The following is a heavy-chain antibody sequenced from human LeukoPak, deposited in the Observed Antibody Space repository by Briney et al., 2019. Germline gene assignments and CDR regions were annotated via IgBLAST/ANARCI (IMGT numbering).Heavy chain of an antibody. Sequence: SETLSLTCTVSGGSVSSGSYFWTWIRQPPGKGLEWIGNIHHSGSTNYSPSLRSRVTMSVHTSENQFSLRLNSVTAVDTAVYYCARRWGNIVGVTYEYWGQGTLVTVSS. CDR3: ARRWGNIVGVTYEY. V-gene: IGHV4-61*01. CDR1: GGSVSSGSYF. D-gene: IGHD3-16*01. CDR2: IHHSGST. J-gene: IGHJ4*02.